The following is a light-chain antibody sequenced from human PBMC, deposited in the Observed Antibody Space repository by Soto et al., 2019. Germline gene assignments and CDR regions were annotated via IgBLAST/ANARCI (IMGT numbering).Light chain of an antibody. CDR1: SSDVGGYHY. Sequence: QSALTQPASVSGSPGQSITISCTGTSSDVGGYHYVSWYQQHPGKDPKLMIYEVTNRPSGISNRFSGSKSGNTASLTISGLRAEDEADYYCSSYTNNDLWVFGGGIKLTVL. CDR3: SSYTNNDLWV. CDR2: EVT. V-gene: IGLV2-14*01. J-gene: IGLJ3*02.